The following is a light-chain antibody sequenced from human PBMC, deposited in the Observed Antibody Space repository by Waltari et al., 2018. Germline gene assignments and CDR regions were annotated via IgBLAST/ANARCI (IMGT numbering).Light chain of an antibody. CDR2: GAS. Sequence: EIVLTQSPAILSLSAGERATLSCGASQSVSNNYLDWYQQKPGQAPRLLIYGASNRATGVPDRFSGSGSGTDFTLTISRLEPEEFAAYYCQQYGSYPRTFGRGTKVEIK. J-gene: IGKJ1*01. V-gene: IGKV3-20*01. CDR3: QQYGSYPRT. CDR1: QSVSNNY.